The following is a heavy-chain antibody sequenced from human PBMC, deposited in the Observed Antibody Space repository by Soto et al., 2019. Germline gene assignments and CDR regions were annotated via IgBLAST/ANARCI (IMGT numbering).Heavy chain of an antibody. Sequence: ASVKVSCKASGYTFTSYAMHWVRQAPGRRLEWMGWINAGNGNTKYSQKFQGRVTITRDTSASTAYMELSSLRSEDTAVYYCARGDIVLVPAAPDAFDIWGQGTMVTVSS. CDR3: ARGDIVLVPAAPDAFDI. V-gene: IGHV1-3*01. CDR2: INAGNGNT. D-gene: IGHD2-2*01. CDR1: GYTFTSYA. J-gene: IGHJ3*02.